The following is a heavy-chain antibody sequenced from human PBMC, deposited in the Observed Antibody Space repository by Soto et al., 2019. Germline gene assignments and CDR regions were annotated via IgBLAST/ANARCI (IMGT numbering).Heavy chain of an antibody. CDR1: GYTFTSYD. CDR2: MNPNSGNT. CDR3: ARLRDWTQPTSYYYYYMDV. J-gene: IGHJ6*03. Sequence: ASVKVSCKASGYTFTSYDINWVRQATGQGLEWMGWMNPNSGNTGYAQKFQGRVTMTRNTSISTAYMELSSLRSEDTAVYYCARLRDWTQPTSYYYYYMDVWGKGTTVTVSS. D-gene: IGHD2-21*02. V-gene: IGHV1-8*01.